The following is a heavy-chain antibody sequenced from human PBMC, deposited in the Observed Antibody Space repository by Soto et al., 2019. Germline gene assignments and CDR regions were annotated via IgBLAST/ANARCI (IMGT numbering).Heavy chain of an antibody. CDR2: INPSSGST. J-gene: IGHJ4*02. CDR3: ARGLIYDSSGYYFDY. V-gene: IGHV1-46*01. CDR1: GYTFTSYY. D-gene: IGHD3-22*01. Sequence: ASVKVSCKASGYTFTSYYMHWVRQAPGQGLEWMGIINPSSGSTRYAQKFQGRVTMTRDTSTSTVYMELSSLRSEDTAVYYCARGLIYDSSGYYFDYWGQGTLVTSPQ.